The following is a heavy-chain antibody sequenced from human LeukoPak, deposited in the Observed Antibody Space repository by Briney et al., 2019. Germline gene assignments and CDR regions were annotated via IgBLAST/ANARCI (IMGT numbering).Heavy chain of an antibody. V-gene: IGHV1-69*04. D-gene: IGHD4-23*01. CDR3: ARAGHDYGGNVAFDY. CDR1: GGTFSSYA. J-gene: IGHJ4*02. Sequence: GSSVKVSCKASGGTFSSYAISWVRQAPGQGLEWMGRIIPILGIANYAQKFQGRVTITADKPTSTAYMELSSLRSEDTAVYYCARAGHDYGGNVAFDYWGQGTLVTVST. CDR2: IIPILGIA.